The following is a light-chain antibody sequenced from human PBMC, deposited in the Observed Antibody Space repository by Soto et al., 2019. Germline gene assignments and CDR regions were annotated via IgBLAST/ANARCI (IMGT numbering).Light chain of an antibody. CDR3: SSYRTMTTLV. CDR1: SSDIGGYNF. CDR2: EVT. Sequence: SALTQPASVSGSPGQSITISCTGTSSDIGGYNFVSWYQQHPGKAPKLMIYEVTNRPSGISNRFSGSKSGNTASLTISGVQPEDEADYYCSSYRTMTTLVFGGGTQLTVL. V-gene: IGLV2-14*01. J-gene: IGLJ2*01.